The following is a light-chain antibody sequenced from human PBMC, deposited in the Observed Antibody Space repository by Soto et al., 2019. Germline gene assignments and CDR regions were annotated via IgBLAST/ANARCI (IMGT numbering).Light chain of an antibody. CDR2: GAS. J-gene: IGKJ1*01. V-gene: IGKV3-20*01. CDR1: QSVSSSY. Sequence: EIVLTQSPGTLSLSPGERATLSCRASQSVSSSYLAWYQQKPGQAPRLLIYGASSRATGIPDRFRGSGSGIDFTLTISRLEPEDFAVYYCQQYGSSPPRTFGQGTKVEIK. CDR3: QQYGSSPPRT.